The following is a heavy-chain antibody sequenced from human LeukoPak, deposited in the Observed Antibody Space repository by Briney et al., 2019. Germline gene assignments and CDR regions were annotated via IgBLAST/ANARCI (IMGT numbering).Heavy chain of an antibody. CDR3: ARGGYGGTPYYYYYYMDV. CDR1: GGTFSSYA. V-gene: IGHV1-69*05. Sequence: SVKVSCKASGGTFSSYAISWVRQAPGQGLEWMGGIIPIFGTANYAQKFQGRVTITTDESTSTAYMELSSLRSEDTAVYYCARGGYGGTPYYYYYYMDVWGKGTTVTVSS. D-gene: IGHD4-23*01. CDR2: IIPIFGTA. J-gene: IGHJ6*03.